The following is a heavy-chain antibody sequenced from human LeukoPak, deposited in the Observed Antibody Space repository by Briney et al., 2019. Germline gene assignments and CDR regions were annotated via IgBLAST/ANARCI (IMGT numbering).Heavy chain of an antibody. V-gene: IGHV4-34*01. D-gene: IGHD1-26*01. Sequence: KPSETLSLTCAVYGGSFSGYYWSWIRQPPGKGLEWIGEINHSGSTNYNPSLKSRVTISVDTSKNQFSLKLSSVTAADTAVYYCARGRSGSRLNWFDPWGQGTLVTVSS. CDR2: INHSGST. CDR1: GGSFSGYY. CDR3: ARGRSGSRLNWFDP. J-gene: IGHJ5*02.